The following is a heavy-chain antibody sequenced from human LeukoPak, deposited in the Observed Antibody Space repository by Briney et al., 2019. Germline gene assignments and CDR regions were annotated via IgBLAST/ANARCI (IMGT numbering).Heavy chain of an antibody. V-gene: IGHV4-59*01. Sequence: PSETLSLTCTVSGDFITAYYWSWIRQPPGKGLEWIGYVYYTGSTEYNPSLRSRVTISLDLSKHQFSLNLTSVTAADTALYYCARHILDGDNGSKGFDVWGQGILVTVSS. D-gene: IGHD2-21*02. J-gene: IGHJ4*02. CDR3: ARHILDGDNGSKGFDV. CDR2: VYYTGST. CDR1: GDFITAYY.